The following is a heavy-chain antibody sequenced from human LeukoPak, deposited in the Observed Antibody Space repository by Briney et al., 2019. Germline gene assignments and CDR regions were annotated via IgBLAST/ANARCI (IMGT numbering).Heavy chain of an antibody. J-gene: IGHJ2*01. V-gene: IGHV1-2*02. CDR3: ARDRATYYLDTSGRYLDL. CDR2: INPNRGGT. D-gene: IGHD3-22*01. CDR1: GYPFTGYY. Sequence: ASVKVSCKASGYPFTGYYMHWVRQAPGQGLEWMGWINPNRGGTNYAQKFQGRVTMTRGTSISTAYMELSRLRSDDTAVYYCARDRATYYLDTSGRYLDLWGRGTLVTVSS.